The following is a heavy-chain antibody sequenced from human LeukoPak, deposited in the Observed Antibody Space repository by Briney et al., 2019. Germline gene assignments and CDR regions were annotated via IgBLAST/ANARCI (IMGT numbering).Heavy chain of an antibody. CDR3: ARTTSSSYYYYVMDV. J-gene: IGHJ6*02. V-gene: IGHV4-59*01. Sequence: SETLSLTCTVSGGSISSYYWSWIRQPPGKGLEWIGYIYYSGSTNYNPSLKSRVTISVDTSKNQFSLKLSSVTAADTAVYYCARTTSSSYYYYVMDVWGQGTTVTVSS. D-gene: IGHD1-1*01. CDR2: IYYSGST. CDR1: GGSISSYY.